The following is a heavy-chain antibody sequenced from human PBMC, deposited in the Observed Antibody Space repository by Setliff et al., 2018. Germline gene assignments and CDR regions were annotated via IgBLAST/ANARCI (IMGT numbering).Heavy chain of an antibody. V-gene: IGHV1-69*06. Sequence: GASVKVSCKTSGPTFNSHAINWVRQAPGQGLEWMGRIITAFGSAISAQKFQDRVSITADRTTYTAYLELTSLTLEDTAVYYCATSPKKVTGSDYYNYYMDVWGKGTTVTVSS. D-gene: IGHD3-9*01. CDR1: GPTFNSHA. J-gene: IGHJ6*03. CDR2: IITAFGSA. CDR3: ATSPKKVTGSDYYNYYMDV.